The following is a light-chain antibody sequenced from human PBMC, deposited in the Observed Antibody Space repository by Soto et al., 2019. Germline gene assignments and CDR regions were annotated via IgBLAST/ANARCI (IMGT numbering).Light chain of an antibody. Sequence: QSVLTQPPSVSGSPGQSVTISCTGTSSDIGNYNYVSWYQQAPGTAPKLMIFELSNRPSGVPDRFSGSKSGNTASLTISGLQAEDEADYYCASNTGTRVFVGGTKLTVL. V-gene: IGLV2-18*02. J-gene: IGLJ3*02. CDR2: ELS. CDR3: ASNTGTRV. CDR1: SSDIGNYNY.